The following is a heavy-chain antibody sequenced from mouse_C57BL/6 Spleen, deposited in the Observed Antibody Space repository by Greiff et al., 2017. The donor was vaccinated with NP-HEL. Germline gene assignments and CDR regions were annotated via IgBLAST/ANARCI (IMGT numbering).Heavy chain of an antibody. D-gene: IGHD2-5*01. J-gene: IGHJ3*01. CDR2: IDPSDSET. V-gene: IGHV1-52*01. CDR1: GYTFTSYW. CDR3: ASKGNSNYPAWFAY. Sequence: QVQLQQSGAELVRPGSSVKLSCKASGYTFTSYWMHWVKQRPIQGLEWIGNIDPSDSETHYNQKFKDKATLTVDKSSSTAYMQLSSLTSEDSAVYYCASKGNSNYPAWFAYWGQGTLVTVSA.